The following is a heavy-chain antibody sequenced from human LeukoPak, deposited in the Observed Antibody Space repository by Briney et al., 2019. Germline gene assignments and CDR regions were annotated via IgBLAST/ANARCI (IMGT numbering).Heavy chain of an antibody. V-gene: IGHV3-9*01. CDR2: ISWSSGSV. Sequence: GGSLRLPCAASGFTFDDYAMHWVRQAPGKGLEWVSGISWSSGSVGYADSVKGRFTISRDNAKNSLYLQMNSLRAEDTAFYYCAKGSSYYYDSSAGFDYWGQGTLVTVSS. D-gene: IGHD3-22*01. J-gene: IGHJ4*02. CDR3: AKGSSYYYDSSAGFDY. CDR1: GFTFDDYA.